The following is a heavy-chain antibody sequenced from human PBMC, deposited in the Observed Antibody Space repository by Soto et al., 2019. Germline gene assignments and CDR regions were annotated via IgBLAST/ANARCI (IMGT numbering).Heavy chain of an antibody. CDR1: GFTFSSYA. D-gene: IGHD3-3*01. J-gene: IGHJ4*02. CDR3: AKDLQSAHDFWSGYYAPQAFDY. CDR2: ISGSGGST. Sequence: GGSLRLSCAASGFTFSSYAMSWVRQAPGKGLEWVSAISGSGGSTYYADSVKGRFTISRDNSKNTLYLQMNSLRDEDTAVYYCAKDLQSAHDFWSGYYAPQAFDYWGQGTLVTVSS. V-gene: IGHV3-23*01.